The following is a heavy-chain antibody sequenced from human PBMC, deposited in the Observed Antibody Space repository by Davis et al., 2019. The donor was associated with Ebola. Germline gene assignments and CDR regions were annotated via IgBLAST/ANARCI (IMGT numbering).Heavy chain of an antibody. J-gene: IGHJ4*02. CDR3: AEGGTNNFLGAN. CDR1: GFTFSNYA. CDR2: ISASGAGI. V-gene: IGHV3-23*01. Sequence: GSLRLSCAASGFTFSNYAMSWVRQAPGGGLEGGSGISASGAGIKYADSVRGRFSISRDDSKSTLYLQMDSLRVEDTAVFYCAEGGTNNFLGANWGQGTLVTVSS. D-gene: IGHD2-8*01.